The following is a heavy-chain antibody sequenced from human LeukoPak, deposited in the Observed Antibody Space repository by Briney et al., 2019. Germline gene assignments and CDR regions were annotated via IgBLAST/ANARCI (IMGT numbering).Heavy chain of an antibody. CDR2: ISSSGSTI. Sequence: GGSLRLSCAASGFTFSSYEMNWVRQAPGKGREWVSYISSSGSTIYYADSVKGRFTISRDNAKNTLYLQMNSLRAEDTAVYYCARDWSVRGLTGYYYYGMDVWGKGTTVTVSS. J-gene: IGHJ6*04. V-gene: IGHV3-48*03. CDR3: ARDWSVRGLTGYYYYGMDV. CDR1: GFTFSSYE. D-gene: IGHD3-10*01.